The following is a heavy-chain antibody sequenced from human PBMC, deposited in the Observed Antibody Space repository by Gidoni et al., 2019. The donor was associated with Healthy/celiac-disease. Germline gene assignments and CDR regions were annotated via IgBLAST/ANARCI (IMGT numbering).Heavy chain of an antibody. V-gene: IGHV4-34*01. CDR1: GGSFSGYY. Sequence: QVQLQQWGAGLLKPSETLSLTCAVYGGSFSGYYWSWTSQPPGKGLEWIGEINHSGSTNYNPSLKSRVTISVDTSKNQFSLKLSSVTAADTAVYYCARVGQQLVRRDYYYGMDVWGQGTTVTVSS. D-gene: IGHD6-13*01. CDR2: INHSGST. J-gene: IGHJ6*02. CDR3: ARVGQQLVRRDYYYGMDV.